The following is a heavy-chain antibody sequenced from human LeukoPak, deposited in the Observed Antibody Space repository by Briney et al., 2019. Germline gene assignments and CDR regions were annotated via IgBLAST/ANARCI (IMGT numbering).Heavy chain of an antibody. CDR3: TWDYYGF. CDR1: GFTFSNAW. J-gene: IGHJ4*02. V-gene: IGHV3-15*01. CDR2: IKSKTDGETT. Sequence: GGSLRLSCAASGFTFSNAWMSWVRQAPGRGVEWVGRIKSKTDGETTDYAAPVKGRFTISRDDSKNTLYLQINSLKTEDTAVYYCTWDYYGFWGQGTLVTVSS.